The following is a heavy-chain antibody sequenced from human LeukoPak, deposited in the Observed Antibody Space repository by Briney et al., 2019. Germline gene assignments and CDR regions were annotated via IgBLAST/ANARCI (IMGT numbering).Heavy chain of an antibody. J-gene: IGHJ4*02. CDR3: ARQKSYCSSTSCYSSFLDY. CDR2: IYHSGST. CDR1: GYSISSGYY. V-gene: IGHV4-38-2*01. D-gene: IGHD2-2*01. Sequence: SETLSLTCAVSGYSISSGYYWGWIRQPPGKGLEWVGSIYHSGSTYYNPSLKSRVTISVDTSKNQFSLKLSPVTAADTAVYYCARQKSYCSSTSCYSSFLDYWGQGTLVTVSS.